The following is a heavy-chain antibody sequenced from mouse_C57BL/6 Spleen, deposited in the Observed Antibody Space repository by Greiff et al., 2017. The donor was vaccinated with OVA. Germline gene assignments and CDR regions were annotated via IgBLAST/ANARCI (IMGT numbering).Heavy chain of an antibody. CDR1: GYTFTSYG. CDR2: IYPRSGNT. Sequence: VQLQQSGAELARPGASVKLSCKASGYTFTSYGIRWVKQRTGQGLEWIGEIYPRSGNTYYTEKFKGKATLTADKSSSTAYMELRSLTSEDSAVYVCARWSTTVVYFDYWGQGTTLTVSS. V-gene: IGHV1-81*01. D-gene: IGHD1-1*01. CDR3: ARWSTTVVYFDY. J-gene: IGHJ2*01.